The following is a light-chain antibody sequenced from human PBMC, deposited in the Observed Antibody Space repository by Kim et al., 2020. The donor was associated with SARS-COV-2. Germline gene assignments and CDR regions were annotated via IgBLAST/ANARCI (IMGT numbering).Light chain of an antibody. CDR1: QRIDNC. J-gene: IGKJ1*01. Sequence: AFVGERIVITCRASQRIDNCLNWYQQKPGKAPTLIIFSSFNLKSGVSSRFSGSGSGTEFTLIINSLQPEDSATYFCQESYTVRPTFGPGTKVDIK. V-gene: IGKV1-39*01. CDR2: SSF. CDR3: QESYTVRPT.